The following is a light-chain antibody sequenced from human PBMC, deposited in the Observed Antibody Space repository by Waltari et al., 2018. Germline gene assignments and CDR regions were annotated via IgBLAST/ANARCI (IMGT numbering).Light chain of an antibody. CDR3: QQYYSPPLT. Sequence: DIVMTQSPDSLAVSLCERATINCKSSQSVFYSSNNKNYLGWYQPNPGQPPKLLIYWASTREPGVPDRFSGSGSVTNFTLTITSLQAEDVALYYCQQYYSPPLTFGQGTKVEIK. CDR1: QSVFYSSNNKNY. CDR2: WAS. V-gene: IGKV4-1*01. J-gene: IGKJ1*01.